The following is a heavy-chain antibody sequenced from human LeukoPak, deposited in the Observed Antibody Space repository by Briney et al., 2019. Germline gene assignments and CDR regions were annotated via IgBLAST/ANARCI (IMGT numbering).Heavy chain of an antibody. CDR3: ARMHPPLLRYFDWSHALLDI. V-gene: IGHV4-59*01. J-gene: IGHJ3*02. CDR2: IYYSGST. CDR1: GGSISSYY. Sequence: PSETLSLTCTVSGGSISSYYWSWIRQPPGKGLEWIGYIYYSGSTNYNPSLKSRVTISVDTSKNQFSLKLSSVTAADTAVYYCARMHPPLLRYFDWSHALLDIWGQGTMVTVSS. D-gene: IGHD3-9*01.